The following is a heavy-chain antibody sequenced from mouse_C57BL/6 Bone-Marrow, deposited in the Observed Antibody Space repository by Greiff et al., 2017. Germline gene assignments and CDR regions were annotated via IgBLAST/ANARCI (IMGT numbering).Heavy chain of an antibody. J-gene: IGHJ4*01. D-gene: IGHD2-3*01. CDR2: INPNNGGT. CDR3: ARWDDDYYRCAMDY. Sequence: VQLQQSGPELVKPGASVKISCKASGYTFTDYYMNWVKQSHGKSLEWIGDINPNNGGTSYNQKFKGKATLTVDKSSSTAYMELRSLTSEDSAVYYCARWDDDYYRCAMDYGGQGTSVTVSS. V-gene: IGHV1-26*01. CDR1: GYTFTDYY.